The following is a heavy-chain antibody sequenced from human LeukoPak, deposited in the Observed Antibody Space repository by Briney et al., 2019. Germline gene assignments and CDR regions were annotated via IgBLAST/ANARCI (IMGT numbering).Heavy chain of an antibody. CDR1: GFTFTTYE. V-gene: IGHV3-48*03. J-gene: IGHJ4*02. CDR2: ITSSGDIK. Sequence: GGSLRLSCATSGFTFTTYEMNWVRQAPGKGLEWVSYITSSGDIKTYADPVKGRFTMSRDDAKNSVYPQMNSLRPEDTADYYCARDIYGDEDFDYWGQGTLVSVSS. CDR3: ARDIYGDEDFDY. D-gene: IGHD3-10*01.